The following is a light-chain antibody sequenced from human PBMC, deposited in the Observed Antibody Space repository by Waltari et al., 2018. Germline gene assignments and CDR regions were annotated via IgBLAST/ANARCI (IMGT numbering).Light chain of an antibody. CDR1: QAISSA. J-gene: IGKJ4*01. CDR3: QQLHSYPVA. V-gene: IGKV1-13*02. CDR2: DAS. Sequence: AIQLTQSPSSLSASVGDRVTITCRASQAISSALAWYQQKPGKAPNLLIYDASNVESGVPSRFSGSGSGTHFTLTISSLQPADFATYYCQQLHSYPVAFGGGTKVEIK.